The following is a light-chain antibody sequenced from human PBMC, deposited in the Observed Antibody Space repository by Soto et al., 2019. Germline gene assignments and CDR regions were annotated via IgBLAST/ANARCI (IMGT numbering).Light chain of an antibody. V-gene: IGLV2-14*01. CDR1: SSDVGGYNY. CDR2: EVS. CDR3: SSYTSSSTDV. Sequence: QSALTQPASVTGSPGQSITISCTGTSSDVGGYNYVSWYQQHPGKAPKLMIYEVSNRPSGVSNHFSGSKSGNTASLTISGLQAEDEADYYCSSYTSSSTDVFGTGTKGTVL. J-gene: IGLJ1*01.